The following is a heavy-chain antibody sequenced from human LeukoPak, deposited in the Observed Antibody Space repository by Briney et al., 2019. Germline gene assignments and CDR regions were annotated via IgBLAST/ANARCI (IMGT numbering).Heavy chain of an antibody. D-gene: IGHD3-9*01. CDR3: ARVYDVLTGGFDH. Sequence: GGSLRLSCASSGFTFRRYDMNWVRQAPGKGLEWVSFISSSMIFIHYADSVRGRFTISRDNARNILYLQMNSLRAEDTAVYYCARVYDVLTGGFDHWGQGALVTVSS. CDR2: ISSSMIFI. CDR1: GFTFRRYD. J-gene: IGHJ4*02. V-gene: IGHV3-21*01.